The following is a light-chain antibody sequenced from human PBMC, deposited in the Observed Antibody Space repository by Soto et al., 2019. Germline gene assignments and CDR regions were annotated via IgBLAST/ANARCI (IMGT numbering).Light chain of an antibody. Sequence: EIVLTQSPGTLSVSPGERATLSCRASQTISSDSLAWYQQKPGQAPSLLIYGTSSRATGIPDRFSGSGSGTDFSLTISRPEPEDSAIYYCQQYRSWTFGQGTKVELK. CDR2: GTS. V-gene: IGKV3-20*01. CDR3: QQYRSWT. CDR1: QTISSDS. J-gene: IGKJ1*01.